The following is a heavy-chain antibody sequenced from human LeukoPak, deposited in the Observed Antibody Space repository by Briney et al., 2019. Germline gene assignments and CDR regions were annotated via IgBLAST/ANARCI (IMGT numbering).Heavy chain of an antibody. D-gene: IGHD2-2*01. CDR3: ARDSKLYCGSTSCYMDV. V-gene: IGHV3-21*01. CDR2: ISSSSTYI. Sequence: GGSLLLSCDASGFTFSAYRMNGVRAAPGKGLEWVSSISSSSTYIYYVDSVQGRFTISRDNAKNSLYLQINSLRAEDAAVYYCARDSKLYCGSTSCYMDVWGKGTTVTVSS. CDR1: GFTFSAYR. J-gene: IGHJ6*04.